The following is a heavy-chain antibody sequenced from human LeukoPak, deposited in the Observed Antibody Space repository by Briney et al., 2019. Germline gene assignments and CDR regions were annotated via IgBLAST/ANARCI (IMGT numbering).Heavy chain of an antibody. CDR1: GGSISSYY. Sequence: SETLSLTCTVSGGSISSYYWSWIRQPPGKGLEWIGYIYYSGSTNYNPSLKSRVTISVDTSKNQFSLRLSSVTAADTAVYYCARVFGSSHYYYYYYMDVWGKGTTVTVSS. V-gene: IGHV4-59*01. CDR2: IYYSGST. J-gene: IGHJ6*03. CDR3: ARVFGSSHYYYYYYMDV. D-gene: IGHD6-6*01.